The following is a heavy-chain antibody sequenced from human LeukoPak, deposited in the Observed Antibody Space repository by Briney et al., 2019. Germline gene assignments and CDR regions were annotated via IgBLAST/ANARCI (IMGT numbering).Heavy chain of an antibody. Sequence: SEALSLAYAVYGGSFSGYYLSWIRQPPRKGLEWIGEINHSGSTNYNTSLKSRVTISVDTSKNQFSLKLSSVTAADTAVYYCARRRWLQFLPFDYWGQGTLVTVSS. D-gene: IGHD5-24*01. J-gene: IGHJ4*02. CDR1: GGSFSGYY. V-gene: IGHV4-34*01. CDR2: INHSGST. CDR3: ARRRWLQFLPFDY.